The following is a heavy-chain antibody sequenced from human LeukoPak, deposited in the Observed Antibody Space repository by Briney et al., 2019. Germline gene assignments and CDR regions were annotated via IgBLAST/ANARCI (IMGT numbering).Heavy chain of an antibody. D-gene: IGHD3-16*02. CDR3: ARYIWGSYPTSGDH. V-gene: IGHV4-59*01. Sequence: SETLSLTCTVSGGSISTYYWSWIRQPPGKGLEWIGYISYSGSTNYNPSLKSRVTISVDTSKNQFSLKLNSVTAADTAVYYCARYIWGSYPTSGDHWGQGTLVTVSS. CDR1: GGSISTYY. J-gene: IGHJ4*02. CDR2: ISYSGST.